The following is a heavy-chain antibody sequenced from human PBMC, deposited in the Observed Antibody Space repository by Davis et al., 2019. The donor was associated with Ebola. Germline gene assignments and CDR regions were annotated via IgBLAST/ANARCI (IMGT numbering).Heavy chain of an antibody. CDR2: IIPIFGTA. D-gene: IGHD6-13*01. CDR3: ARAGEQQLDPPFDY. CDR1: GGTFSSYA. V-gene: IGHV1-69*13. J-gene: IGHJ4*02. Sequence: SVKVSCKASGGTFSSYAISWVRQAPGQGLEWMGGIIPIFGTANYAQKFQGRVTITADESTSTAYMELSSLRSEDAAVYYCARAGEQQLDPPFDYWGQGTLVTVSS.